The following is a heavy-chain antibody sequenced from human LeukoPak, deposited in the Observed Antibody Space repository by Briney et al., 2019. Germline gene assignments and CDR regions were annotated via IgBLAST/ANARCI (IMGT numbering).Heavy chain of an antibody. CDR2: IIPSFGTA. Sequence: ASVKVSCKASGGTFSSYAISWVRQAPGQGLEWMGGIIPSFGTANYAQKFQGRVTITADESTSTAYMELSSLRSEDTAVYYCAREDRAYYYDSSGYYFDAFDIWGQGTMVTVSS. D-gene: IGHD3-22*01. CDR1: GGTFSSYA. CDR3: AREDRAYYYDSSGYYFDAFDI. J-gene: IGHJ3*02. V-gene: IGHV1-69*13.